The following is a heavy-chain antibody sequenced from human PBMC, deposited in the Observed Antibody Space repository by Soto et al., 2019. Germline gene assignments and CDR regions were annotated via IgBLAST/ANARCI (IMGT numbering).Heavy chain of an antibody. Sequence: GSLRLSCAASGFTFSSYEMNWVRQAPGKGLEWVSYISSSGSTIYYADSVKGRFTISRDNAKNSLYLQMNSLRAEDTAVYYCARMRITMIVGGNWFDPWGQGTLVTVSS. CDR1: GFTFSSYE. D-gene: IGHD3-22*01. V-gene: IGHV3-48*03. CDR3: ARMRITMIVGGNWFDP. J-gene: IGHJ5*02. CDR2: ISSSGSTI.